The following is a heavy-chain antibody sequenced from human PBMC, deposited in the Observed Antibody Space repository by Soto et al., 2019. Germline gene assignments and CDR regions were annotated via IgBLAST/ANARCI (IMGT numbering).Heavy chain of an antibody. CDR2: IWYDGSNK. V-gene: IGHV3-33*01. D-gene: IGHD3-16*02. Sequence: QVQLVESGGGVVQPGRSLRLSCAASGFTFSSYGMHWVRQAPGKGLEWVAVIWYDGSNKYYADSVKGRFTISRDNSKNTLYLQMNSLRAEDTAVYYCATGKVMITFGGVIAYYFDYWGQGTLVTVSS. CDR1: GFTFSSYG. CDR3: ATGKVMITFGGVIAYYFDY. J-gene: IGHJ4*02.